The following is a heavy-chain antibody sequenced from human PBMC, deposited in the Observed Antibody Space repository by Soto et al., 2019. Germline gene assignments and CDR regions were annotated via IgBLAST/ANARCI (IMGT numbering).Heavy chain of an antibody. V-gene: IGHV3-30-3*01. J-gene: IGHJ6*02. D-gene: IGHD3-3*01. Sequence: QVQLVESGGGVVQPGGSLRLSCAASGFTLSSFAMHWVRQAPGKGLEWVALISYDGTNKHYAESMKGRFTISRDNIKGTVLLPMNSLRPNDTAKYYCVRSKGYCVSGSCYSPGTAIHYALDVWGHGTAVIVSS. CDR2: ISYDGTNK. CDR1: GFTLSSFA. CDR3: VRSKGYCVSGSCYSPGTAIHYALDV.